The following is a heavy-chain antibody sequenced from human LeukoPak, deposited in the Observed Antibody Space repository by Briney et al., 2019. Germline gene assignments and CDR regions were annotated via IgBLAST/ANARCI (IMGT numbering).Heavy chain of an antibody. CDR2: IVVGSGNT. J-gene: IGHJ3*02. CDR3: AAQSGYCTNGVCYTADAFDI. V-gene: IGHV1-58*02. Sequence: SVKVSCKASGFTFTSSAMQWVRQARGQRLEWIGWIVVGSGNTNYAQKFQGRVTITRDMSTSTAYMELSSLRSEDTAVYYCAAQSGYCTNGVCYTADAFDIWGQGTMVTVSS. CDR1: GFTFTSSA. D-gene: IGHD2-8*01.